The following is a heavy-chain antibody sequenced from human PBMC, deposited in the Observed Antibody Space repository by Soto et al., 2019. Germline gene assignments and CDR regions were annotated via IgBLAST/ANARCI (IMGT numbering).Heavy chain of an antibody. CDR1: GASIKINY. CDR3: ARSRYTRGFNWFVP. CDR2: IYHRGGT. D-gene: IGHD5-18*01. Sequence: NPSETLSLTCTVSGASIKINYWSWIRESPGKELEWIGHIYHRGGTDYNPSLKSRFTISIDKAKNQFSLNLRSVTAAVTSVYFFARSRYTRGFNWFVPWGQGTQVTVFS. J-gene: IGHJ5*02. V-gene: IGHV4-59*03.